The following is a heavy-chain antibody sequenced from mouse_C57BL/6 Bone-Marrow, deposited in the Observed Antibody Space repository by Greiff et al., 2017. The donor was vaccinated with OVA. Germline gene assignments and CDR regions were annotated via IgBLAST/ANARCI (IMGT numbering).Heavy chain of an antibody. CDR2: INPYNGGT. CDR3: AEHYYYGSSPMDY. CDR1: GYTFTDYY. V-gene: IGHV1-19*01. Sequence: EVQLQQSGPVLVKPGASVKMSCKASGYTFTDYYMNWVKQSHGKSLEWIGVINPYNGGTSYNQKFKGKATLTVDKSSSTAYMELNSLTSEDSAVYYCAEHYYYGSSPMDYWGQGTSVTVSS. D-gene: IGHD1-1*01. J-gene: IGHJ4*01.